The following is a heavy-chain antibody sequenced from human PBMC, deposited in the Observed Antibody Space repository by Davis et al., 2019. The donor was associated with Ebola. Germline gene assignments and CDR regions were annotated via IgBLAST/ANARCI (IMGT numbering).Heavy chain of an antibody. J-gene: IGHJ6*02. CDR1: GYIFSSYW. CDR2: IYLGDSDT. CDR3: ASLIAAAGKRYYYYGMDV. D-gene: IGHD6-13*01. V-gene: IGHV5-51*01. Sequence: GESLKISCKGSGYIFSSYWIGWVRQMPGKGLEWMGIIYLGDSDTRYSPSFQGQVTISADKSISTAYLQWSSLKASDTAMYYCASLIAAAGKRYYYYGMDVWGQGTTVTVSS.